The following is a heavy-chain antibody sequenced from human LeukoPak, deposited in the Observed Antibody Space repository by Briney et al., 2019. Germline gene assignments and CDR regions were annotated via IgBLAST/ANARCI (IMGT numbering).Heavy chain of an antibody. CDR2: ISGSGGST. D-gene: IGHD3-22*01. CDR1: GFTFSSYA. CDR3: AKDLAMMVVGLGDY. Sequence: GGFLRLSCAASGFTFSSYAMSWVRQAPGKGLEWVSAISGSGGSTYYADSVKGRFTISRDNSKNTLYLQMNSLRAEDTAVYYCAKDLAMMVVGLGDYWGQGTLVTVSS. V-gene: IGHV3-23*01. J-gene: IGHJ4*02.